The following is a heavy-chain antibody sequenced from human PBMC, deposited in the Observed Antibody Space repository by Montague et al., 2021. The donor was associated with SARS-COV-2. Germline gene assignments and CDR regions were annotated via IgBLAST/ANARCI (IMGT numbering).Heavy chain of an antibody. CDR1: GSPFDDYG. J-gene: IGHJ4*02. V-gene: IGHV3-20*04. Sequence: SLRLSCAASGSPFDDYGMSWVRQGPGNGLEWVSGITRNGDSTDFADSVKGRFTISRDNAKNSLYLQMNSLRAEDTALYYCVRGFRNGPFDVWGQGTLVSVSS. D-gene: IGHD1-14*01. CDR3: VRGFRNGPFDV. CDR2: ITRNGDST.